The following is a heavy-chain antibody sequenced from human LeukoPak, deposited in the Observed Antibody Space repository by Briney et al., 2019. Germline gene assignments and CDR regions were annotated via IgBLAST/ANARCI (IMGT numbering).Heavy chain of an antibody. CDR3: AKTLRDLEWLTGELDV. D-gene: IGHD3-3*01. J-gene: IGHJ6*02. CDR2: IKEDGGEK. V-gene: IGHV3-7*03. Sequence: GGSLRLSCAASGFTFSSYWMTWVRQAPGKGLEWVANIKEDGGEKYYVDSVKGRFTISRDNAKNSLYLQMNSLRAEDTAVYHCAKTLRDLEWLTGELDVWGQGTAVTVSS. CDR1: GFTFSSYW.